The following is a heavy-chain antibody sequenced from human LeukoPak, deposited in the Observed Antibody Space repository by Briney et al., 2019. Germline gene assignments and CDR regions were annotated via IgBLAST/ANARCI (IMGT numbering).Heavy chain of an antibody. CDR3: ARESYDSSGYYYGGGFDY. J-gene: IGHJ4*02. D-gene: IGHD3-22*01. V-gene: IGHV3-74*01. CDR2: IFSDAT. CDR1: GFTFSIYW. Sequence: PGGSLRLSCAASGFTFSIYWIHWVRQAPGKGLVWVSRIFSDATYYADSVKGRFTISRDNAKNTLYLQMNSLRAEDTAVYYCARESYDSSGYYYGGGFDYWGQGTLVTVSS.